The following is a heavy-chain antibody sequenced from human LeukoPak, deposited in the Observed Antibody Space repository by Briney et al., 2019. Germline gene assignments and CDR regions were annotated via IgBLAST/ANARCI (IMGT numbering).Heavy chain of an antibody. V-gene: IGHV3-9*01. J-gene: IGHJ3*02. CDR2: ISWNSGSI. CDR3: ARTRHVGALAFDI. CDR1: GFTFDDYA. D-gene: IGHD1-1*01. Sequence: GGSLRLSCAASGFTFDDYAMHWVRQAPGKGLEWVSGISWNSGSIGYADSVKGRFTISRDNAKNSLYLQMNGLRAEDTALYYCARTRHVGALAFDIWGQGTMVTVSS.